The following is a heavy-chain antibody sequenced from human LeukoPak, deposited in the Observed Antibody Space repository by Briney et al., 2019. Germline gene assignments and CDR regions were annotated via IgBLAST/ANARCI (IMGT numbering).Heavy chain of an antibody. V-gene: IGHV3-66*01. CDR2: IYSGGST. J-gene: IGHJ4*02. D-gene: IGHD3-22*01. CDR1: GFTVSSNY. CDR3: AGGLGDSSGYYFGSFDY. Sequence: PGGSLRLSCAASGFTVSSNYMSWVRQAPGKGLEWVSVIYSGGSTYYADSVKGRFTISRDNSKNTRYLQMNSLRAEDTAVYYCAGGLGDSSGYYFGSFDYWGQGTLVTVSS.